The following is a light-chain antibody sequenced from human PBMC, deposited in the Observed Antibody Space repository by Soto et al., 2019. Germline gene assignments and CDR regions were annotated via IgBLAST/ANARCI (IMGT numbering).Light chain of an antibody. Sequence: EILLTQSPPTLSLSPGERATLSCRASQTIYTNLAWYQRKVGQAPRLLIYGASTRATGVPARFSGSGSGTDFTLTISSLQFEDFAVYYCQQYNNWPPFMYTFGPGTKVDIK. V-gene: IGKV3-15*01. J-gene: IGKJ2*01. CDR2: GAS. CDR1: QTIYTN. CDR3: QQYNNWPPFMYT.